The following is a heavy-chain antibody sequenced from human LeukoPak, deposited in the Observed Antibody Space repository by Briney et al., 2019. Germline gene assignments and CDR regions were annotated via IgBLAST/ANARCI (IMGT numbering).Heavy chain of an antibody. CDR3: ARRGGSAAARNSFDI. CDR2: IYYSGSN. CDR1: GGSISSYF. D-gene: IGHD6-13*01. Sequence: SGTLSLTCTVSGGSISSYFWSWVREPPGKGLEWRGYIYYSGSNNYTPSLKSRVTISVDTSKNQFSLKLSSVTAADTAVYYCARRGGSAAARNSFDIWGQGTMVTASS. V-gene: IGHV4-59*08. J-gene: IGHJ3*02.